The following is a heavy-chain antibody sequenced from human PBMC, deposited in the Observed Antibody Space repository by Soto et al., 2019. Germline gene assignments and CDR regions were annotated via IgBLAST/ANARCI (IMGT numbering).Heavy chain of an antibody. J-gene: IGHJ6*02. CDR1: GGSISSGGYY. CDR3: ARGGYYFSYGMDV. CDR2: IYYSGST. Sequence: PSETLSLTCTVSGGSISSGGYYWSWVRQHPGKGLEWIGYIYYSGSTYYNPSLKSPVTISVDTSKNQFSLKLSSVTAADTALYYCARGGYYFSYGMDVWGQGTTVTVSS. V-gene: IGHV4-31*01.